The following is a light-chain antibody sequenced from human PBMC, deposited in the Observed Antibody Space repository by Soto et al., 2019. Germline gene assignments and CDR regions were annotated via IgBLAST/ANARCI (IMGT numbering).Light chain of an antibody. J-gene: IGKJ1*01. Sequence: DIQMTQSPSSLSASGGDRVTITCXASQSISSYLNWYQQKPGKAPKLLIYAASSLQSGVPSRFSGSGSGTDFTLTISSLQPEDFATYYCQQSYSTPVTFGQGTKVDIK. CDR3: QQSYSTPVT. CDR1: QSISSY. V-gene: IGKV1-39*01. CDR2: AAS.